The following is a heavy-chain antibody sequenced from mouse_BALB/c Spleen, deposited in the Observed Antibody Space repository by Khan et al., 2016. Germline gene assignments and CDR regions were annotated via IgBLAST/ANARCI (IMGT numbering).Heavy chain of an antibody. CDR2: IWSDGST. CDR1: GFSLTSYG. Sequence: QVQLKQSGPGLVAPSQSLSITCTISGFSLTSYGVHWVRQPPGKGLEWLVVIWSDGSTTYNSALKSSLSISKDNSKSQVFLKMNSLQTDDTAMYYCARLGDYGGYYYAMDYWGQGTSVTVSS. J-gene: IGHJ4*01. D-gene: IGHD2-4*01. CDR3: ARLGDYGGYYYAMDY. V-gene: IGHV2-6-1*01.